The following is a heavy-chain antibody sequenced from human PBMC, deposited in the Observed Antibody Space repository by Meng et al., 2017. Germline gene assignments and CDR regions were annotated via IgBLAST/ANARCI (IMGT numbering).Heavy chain of an antibody. CDR1: GFTFSNYC. CDR2: INQDGSEK. V-gene: IGHV3-7*01. J-gene: IGHJ5*02. CDR3: ARDHYNLLDP. Sequence: GESLKISCAASGFTFSNYCMSWVRQAPGKGLEWVANINQDGSEKYYVDSVKGRFTISRDSAKNSLYLQMNSLRAEDTALYYCARDHYNLLDPWGQGTLVTVSS.